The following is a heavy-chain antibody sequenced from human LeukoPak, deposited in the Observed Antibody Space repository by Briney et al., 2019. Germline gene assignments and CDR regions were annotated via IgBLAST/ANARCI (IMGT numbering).Heavy chain of an antibody. J-gene: IGHJ5*02. CDR2: IYWGDEK. D-gene: IGHD3-10*01. Sequence: SGPALVKPTQTLTLTCTFSGFSLNTRGVGVGWIRQPPGKALQWLALIYWGDEKYYSPSLKSRLSISRDTSRNQVVLTMTNMDPLDTATYFCARSYYFGSRSYYNVWFAPWGLGTLVTVSS. CDR1: GFSLNTRGVG. CDR3: ARSYYFGSRSYYNVWFAP. V-gene: IGHV2-5*02.